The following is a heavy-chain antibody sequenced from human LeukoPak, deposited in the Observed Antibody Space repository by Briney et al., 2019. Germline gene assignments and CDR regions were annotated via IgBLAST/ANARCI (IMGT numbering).Heavy chain of an antibody. J-gene: IGHJ4*02. CDR2: MNPNIGNT. D-gene: IGHD4-17*01. V-gene: IGHV1-8*01. CDR1: GYTFTSYD. CDR3: ASGMTTVAYV. Sequence: ASVKVSCKASGYTFTSYDINLLRQATGHRLEWMGWMNPNIGNTGYAQKFQGRVTMTRNTSISTAYMELSSLRSEDTAVYYCASGMTTVAYVWGQGTLVTVSS.